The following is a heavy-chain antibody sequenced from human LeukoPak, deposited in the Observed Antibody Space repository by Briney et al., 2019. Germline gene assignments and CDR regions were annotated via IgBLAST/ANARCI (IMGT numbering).Heavy chain of an antibody. V-gene: IGHV3-53*01. J-gene: IGHJ4*02. CDR3: ARRAGAYSHPYDY. Sequence: GGTLRLSCGASGFTFTNHGTSWVRQAPGKGLEWVSFIYSDNTHYSDSVKGRFTISRDNSKNTLYLQMNSLRAEDTAVYYCARRAGAYSHPYDYWGQGTLVTVSS. CDR2: IYSDNT. D-gene: IGHD4/OR15-4a*01. CDR1: GFTFTNHG.